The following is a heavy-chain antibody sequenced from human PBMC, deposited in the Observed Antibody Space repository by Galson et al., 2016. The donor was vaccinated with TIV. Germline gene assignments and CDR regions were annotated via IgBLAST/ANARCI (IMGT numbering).Heavy chain of an antibody. D-gene: IGHD3-22*01. CDR3: AHIRITLIPDAFYI. CDR2: FYWDDDT. CDR1: GFSLSDTGVG. J-gene: IGHJ3*02. V-gene: IGHV2-5*02. Sequence: PALVKPTQTLTLTSTFSGFSLSDTGVGVGWIRQPPGKALEWLGIFYWDDDTRYSPSLGSRLTITKDTSKNQVVLTVTDMDPVDTGTYFCAHIRITLIPDAFYIWGQGTTVTVSS.